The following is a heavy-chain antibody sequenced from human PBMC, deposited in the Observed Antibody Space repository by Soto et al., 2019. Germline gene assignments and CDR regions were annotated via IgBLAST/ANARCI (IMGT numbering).Heavy chain of an antibody. CDR2: IIPILGIA. CDR1: GGTFSSYA. CDR3: ARGDIVVVPAARGYSGYDYYYYGMDV. V-gene: IGHV1-69*10. J-gene: IGHJ6*02. Sequence: ASVKVSCKASGGTFSSYAISWVRQAPGQGLEWMGGIIPILGIANYAQKFQGRVTITADKSTSTAYMELSSLRSEDTAVYYCARGDIVVVPAARGYSGYDYYYYGMDVWGQGTTVTVSS. D-gene: IGHD2-2*01.